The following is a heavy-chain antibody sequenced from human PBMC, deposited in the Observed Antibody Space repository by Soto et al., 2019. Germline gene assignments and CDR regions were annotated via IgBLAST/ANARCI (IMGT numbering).Heavy chain of an antibody. CDR2: INHSGST. J-gene: IGHJ4*02. CDR3: ARGRQLWLRGYHFDY. CDR1: GGSFSGYY. D-gene: IGHD5-18*01. Sequence: QVQLQQWGAGLLKPSETLSLTCAVYGGSFSGYYWSWIRQPPGKGLEWIGEINHSGSTNYNPSLKSRVTISVDTSKNQFSLKLSSVTDADTAVYYCARGRQLWLRGYHFDYWGQGTLVTVSS. V-gene: IGHV4-34*01.